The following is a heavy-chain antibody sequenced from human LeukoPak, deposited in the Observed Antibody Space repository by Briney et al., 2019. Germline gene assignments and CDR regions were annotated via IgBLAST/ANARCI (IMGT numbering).Heavy chain of an antibody. D-gene: IGHD2-15*01. CDR3: ARGSPLYFFDY. J-gene: IGHJ4*02. V-gene: IGHV4-61*02. Sequence: SETLSLTCTVSGGSISSGSYYWSWIRQPAGKGLEWIGRIYTSGSTNYNPSLESRVTISVDTSKNQFSLKLSSVTAADTAVYYCARGSPLYFFDYWGQGTLVTVSS. CDR2: IYTSGST. CDR1: GGSISSGSYY.